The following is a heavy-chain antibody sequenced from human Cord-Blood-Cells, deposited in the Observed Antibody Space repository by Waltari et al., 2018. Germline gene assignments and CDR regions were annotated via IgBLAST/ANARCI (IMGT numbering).Heavy chain of an antibody. V-gene: IGHV3-23*01. CDR1: GLSLSSPL. CDR2: ISGSGGST. Sequence: EVQLLESGGALVQTGGSLRLSCAAAGLSLSSPLLTWSRQAPGKGLECVSAISGSGGSTYYADSVKGRFTISRDNSKNTLYLQMNSLRAEDTAVYYCAKGLYSNYNWFDPWGQGTLVTVSS. CDR3: AKGLYSNYNWFDP. J-gene: IGHJ5*02. D-gene: IGHD4-4*01.